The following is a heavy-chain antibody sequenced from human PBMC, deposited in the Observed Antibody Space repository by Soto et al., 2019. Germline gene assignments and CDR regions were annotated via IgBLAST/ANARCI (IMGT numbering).Heavy chain of an antibody. J-gene: IGHJ6*02. Sequence: GGSLRLSCAASGFTFRDYWMSWVRQVPGKGLEWVATIKQDGSEKHYVDSVEGRITISRDKAKNSLYLQMNSLRAEDSALYYCATNSILIMVYGNPDYYGTDVWGQGTTVTVSS. CDR1: GFTFRDYW. CDR2: IKQDGSEK. V-gene: IGHV3-7*01. CDR3: ATNSILIMVYGNPDYYGTDV. D-gene: IGHD2-8*01.